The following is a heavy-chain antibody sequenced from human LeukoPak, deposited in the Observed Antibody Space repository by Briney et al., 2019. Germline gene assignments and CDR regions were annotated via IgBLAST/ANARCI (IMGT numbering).Heavy chain of an antibody. Sequence: QPSETLSLTCTVSGYSISSGYYWGWIRQPPGKGLEWIGSIYHSGSTYYNPSLKSRVTISVDTSKNQFSLKLSSVTAADTAVYYCAKEGTASKPSDLDYWGQGTLVTVSS. V-gene: IGHV4-38-2*02. CDR1: GYSISSGYY. CDR2: IYHSGST. J-gene: IGHJ4*02. CDR3: AKEGTASKPSDLDY. D-gene: IGHD1/OR15-1a*01.